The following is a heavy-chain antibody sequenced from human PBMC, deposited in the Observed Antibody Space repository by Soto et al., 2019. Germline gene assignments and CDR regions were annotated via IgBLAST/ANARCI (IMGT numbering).Heavy chain of an antibody. CDR1: GYTFTSNG. CDR3: ARDSRETMVRGVIPSYYYYYGMDV. J-gene: IGHJ6*02. Sequence: ASVKVSCKASGYTFTSNGISWVRQAPGQGLEWMGWISAYNGNTNYAQKLQGRVTMTTDTSTSTAYMELRSLRSDDTAVYYCARDSRETMVRGVIPSYYYYYGMDVWGQGTTVTVSS. CDR2: ISAYNGNT. D-gene: IGHD3-10*01. V-gene: IGHV1-18*01.